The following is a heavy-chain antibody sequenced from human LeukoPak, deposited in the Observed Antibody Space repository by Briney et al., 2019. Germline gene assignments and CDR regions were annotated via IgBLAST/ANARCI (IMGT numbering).Heavy chain of an antibody. CDR2: INPNSGGT. CDR1: GYTFTGYY. D-gene: IGHD3-22*01. CDR3: ARGGPAYYYDNSGYFGRPPY. V-gene: IGHV1-2*02. Sequence: EASVKVSCKASGYTFTGYYMHWVRQAPGQGLEWMGWINPNSGGTNYAQKFQGRVTMTRDTSISTAYMELSRLRSDDTAVYYCARGGPAYYYDNSGYFGRPPYWGQGTLVTVSS. J-gene: IGHJ4*02.